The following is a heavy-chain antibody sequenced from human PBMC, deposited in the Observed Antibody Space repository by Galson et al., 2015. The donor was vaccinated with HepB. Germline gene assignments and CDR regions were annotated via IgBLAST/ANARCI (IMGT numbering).Heavy chain of an antibody. CDR1: GGSISTRDW. J-gene: IGHJ4*02. V-gene: IGHV4-4*02. Sequence: SETLSLTCAVSGGSISTRDWWNWVRQSPGKGLEWIGEIFHSGDTNYSPSLRSRVTMSVDRSKNQFSLNLNSVAAADTALYYCARGELARGFDSWGQGTLVTVSS. CDR3: ARGELARGFDS. CDR2: IFHSGDT. D-gene: IGHD1-26*01.